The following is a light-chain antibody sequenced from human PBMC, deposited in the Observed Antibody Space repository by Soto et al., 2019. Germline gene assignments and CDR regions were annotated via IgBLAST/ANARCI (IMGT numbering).Light chain of an antibody. Sequence: EMVMTQSPATLSVPPGERATLSCRASQSVSSNLSWYQQKPGQAPRLLIYGASTRATGIPARFSGSGSGTEFTLIISSLQSEDSAVYYCQQYNSWLWTFGQGTKVDIK. CDR3: QQYNSWLWT. V-gene: IGKV3-15*01. CDR1: QSVSSN. CDR2: GAS. J-gene: IGKJ1*01.